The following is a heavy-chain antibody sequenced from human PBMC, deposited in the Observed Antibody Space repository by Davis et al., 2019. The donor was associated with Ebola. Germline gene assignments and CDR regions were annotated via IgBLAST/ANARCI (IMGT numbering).Heavy chain of an antibody. J-gene: IGHJ4*02. CDR2: ISGSGGST. D-gene: IGHD3-16*02. CDR3: AKLDDYVWGSYRYVDY. Sequence: PGGSLRLSCAASGFTFSSYAMSWVRQAPGKGLEWVSAISGSGGSTYYADSVKGRFTISRDNSKNTLYLQMNSLRAEDTAVYYCAKLDDYVWGSYRYVDYWGQGTLVTVSS. CDR1: GFTFSSYA. V-gene: IGHV3-23*01.